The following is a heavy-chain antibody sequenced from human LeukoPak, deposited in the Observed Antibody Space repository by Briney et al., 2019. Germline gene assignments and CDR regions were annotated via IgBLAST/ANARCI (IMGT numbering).Heavy chain of an antibody. V-gene: IGHV3-64D*09. CDR1: GFTFSSYA. J-gene: IGHJ4*02. Sequence: GGSLRLSCSASGFTFSSYAMHWVRQAPGKGLEYVSAISSNGGSTYYADSVKGRFTISRDNSKNTLYLQMSSLRAEDTAVYYCVKWRITMVRGVFDYWGQGTLVTVSS. CDR3: VKWRITMVRGVFDY. CDR2: ISSNGGST. D-gene: IGHD3-10*01.